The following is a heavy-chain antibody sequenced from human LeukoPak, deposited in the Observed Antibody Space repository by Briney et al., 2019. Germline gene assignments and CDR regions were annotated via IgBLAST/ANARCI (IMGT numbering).Heavy chain of an antibody. V-gene: IGHV4-30-2*01. Sequence: SQTLSLTCTVSGGSISSGGYYWSWIRQPPGKGLEWIGEINHSGSTNYNPSLKSRVTISVDTSKNQFSLKLSSVTAADTAVYYCARPRLPSPYGSGSYYNRWGQGTLVTVSS. D-gene: IGHD3-10*01. CDR2: INHSGST. J-gene: IGHJ4*02. CDR1: GGSISSGGYY. CDR3: ARPRLPSPYGSGSYYNR.